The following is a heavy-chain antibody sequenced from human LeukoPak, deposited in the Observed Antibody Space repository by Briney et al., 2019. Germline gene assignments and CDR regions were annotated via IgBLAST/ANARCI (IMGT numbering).Heavy chain of an antibody. V-gene: IGHV3-23*01. CDR3: AKASESGFYYYYYMDV. CDR1: GFTFSSYA. D-gene: IGHD3-3*01. Sequence: GGSLRLSCAASGFTFSSYAMSWVRQAPGKGLEWVSAISGSGGSTYYADSVKGRFTISRDNSKNTLYLQMNSLRAEDTAVYYCAKASESGFYYYYYMDVWGKGTTVTVSS. J-gene: IGHJ6*03. CDR2: ISGSGGST.